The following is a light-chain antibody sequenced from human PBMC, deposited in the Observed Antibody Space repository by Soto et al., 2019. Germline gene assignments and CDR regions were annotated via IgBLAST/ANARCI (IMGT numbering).Light chain of an antibody. CDR2: AAS. V-gene: IGKV1-9*01. Sequence: DIQLTQSPSFLPASVGDRVSITCRASQGISSYLAWYQQKPGKAPNLLIYAASTLQSGVPSRFSGSGSGTEFTLTINSLQPEDFATYYCQQLNSYPRTFGQGTKLEIK. CDR3: QQLNSYPRT. CDR1: QGISSY. J-gene: IGKJ2*02.